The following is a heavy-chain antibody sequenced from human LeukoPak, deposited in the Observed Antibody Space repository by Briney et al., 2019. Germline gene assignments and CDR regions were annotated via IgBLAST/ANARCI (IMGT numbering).Heavy chain of an antibody. Sequence: ASVKVSCKASGGTFSSYAISWVRQAPGQGLEWMGRIIPIFGTANYAQKFQGRVTITTDESTSTAYMELSSLRSEDTAVYYCARESIYYDSSGYYFDYWGQGTLVTVSS. CDR3: ARESIYYDSSGYYFDY. V-gene: IGHV1-69*05. D-gene: IGHD3-22*01. J-gene: IGHJ4*02. CDR1: GGTFSSYA. CDR2: IIPIFGTA.